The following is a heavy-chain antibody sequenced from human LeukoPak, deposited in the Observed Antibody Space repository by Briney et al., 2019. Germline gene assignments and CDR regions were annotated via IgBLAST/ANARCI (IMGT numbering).Heavy chain of an antibody. J-gene: IGHJ6*02. CDR3: ARSRYCSSTSCYGYGMDV. D-gene: IGHD2-2*01. CDR1: GYTFTSYD. V-gene: IGHV1-8*01. CDR2: MNPNSGNT. Sequence: ASVKVSCKASGYTFTSYDINWVRQAPGQGLEWTGWMNPNSGNTGYAQKFQGRVTMTRNTSISTAYMELSSLRSEDTAVYYCARSRYCSSTSCYGYGMDVWGQGTTVTVSS.